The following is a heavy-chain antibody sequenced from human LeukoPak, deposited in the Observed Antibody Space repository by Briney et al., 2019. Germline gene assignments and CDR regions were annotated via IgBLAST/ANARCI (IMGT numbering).Heavy chain of an antibody. V-gene: IGHV3-74*01. J-gene: IGHJ6*02. CDR2: IHSDGSTT. CDR3: TRDANHYGGMDV. CDR1: GFTFSDYA. Sequence: GGSLRLSCGASGFTFSDYALHWVRQVPGKGLVWVSRIHSDGSTTDYADSVKGRFTITRDSAKNTLYLEMNSLRVEDTAVYYCTRDANHYGGMDVWGQGTTVTVSS.